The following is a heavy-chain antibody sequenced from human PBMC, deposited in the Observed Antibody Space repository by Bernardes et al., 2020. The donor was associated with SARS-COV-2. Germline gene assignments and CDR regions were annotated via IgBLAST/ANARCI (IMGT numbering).Heavy chain of an antibody. CDR1: DYTFTSYD. J-gene: IGHJ6*02. Sequence: ASVKVSCKASDYTFTSYDINWVRQAPGQGLEWMGWMNPNSGNTGLAQKFQGRVTMTRDISIDTAYMELRSLRSEDTAVYFCAREGSVSATRRGKNYYGMDVWGQGTTV. CDR3: AREGSVSATRRGKNYYGMDV. V-gene: IGHV1-8*01. CDR2: MNPNSGNT. D-gene: IGHD6-19*01.